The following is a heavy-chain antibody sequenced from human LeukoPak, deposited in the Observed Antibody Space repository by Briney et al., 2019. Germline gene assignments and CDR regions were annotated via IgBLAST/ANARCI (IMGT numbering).Heavy chain of an antibody. CDR2: YSGGTT. V-gene: IGHV3-53*01. D-gene: IGHD4-17*01. Sequence: GGSLRLSCAASGFTFSSYAMHWVRQAPGKGLEWVSVYSGGTTYYADSVKGRFTISRDNSKNTLYLQMDSLRAEDTAVYYCARVDYGDYQYFQQWGQGTLVTVSS. J-gene: IGHJ1*01. CDR3: ARVDYGDYQYFQQ. CDR1: GFTFSSYA.